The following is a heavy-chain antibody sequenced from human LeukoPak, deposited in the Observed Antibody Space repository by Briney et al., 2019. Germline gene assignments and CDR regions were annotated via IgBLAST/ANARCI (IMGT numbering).Heavy chain of an antibody. D-gene: IGHD2-2*01. CDR3: ALQGSTSPFDY. Sequence: GRSLRLSCATSGFTFSSYAMHWVRQAPGKGLEWVAVISYDGSNKYYADSVKGRFTISRDNSKNTLYLQMNSLRAEDTAVYYCALQGSTSPFDYWGQGTLVTVSS. CDR1: GFTFSSYA. CDR2: ISYDGSNK. J-gene: IGHJ4*02. V-gene: IGHV3-30*04.